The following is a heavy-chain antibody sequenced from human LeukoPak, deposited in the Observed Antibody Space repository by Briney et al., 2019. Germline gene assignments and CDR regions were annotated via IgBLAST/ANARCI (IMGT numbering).Heavy chain of an antibody. CDR1: GYTFTGYY. Sequence: TSVKVSCKASGYTFTGYYMDWVPQAPGQGLEWIGRINPNSGGTNYAQKFQGRVTMTRDTSISTAYMELSRLRSDGTAVYYCTQYYYDSSGLRWFDPWGQGTLVTVSS. CDR3: TQYYYDSSGLRWFDP. D-gene: IGHD3-22*01. CDR2: INPNSGGT. J-gene: IGHJ5*02. V-gene: IGHV1-2*06.